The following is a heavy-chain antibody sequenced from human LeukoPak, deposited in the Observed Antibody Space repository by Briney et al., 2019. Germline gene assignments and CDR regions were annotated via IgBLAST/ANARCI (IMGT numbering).Heavy chain of an antibody. D-gene: IGHD3-9*01. CDR3: ARDSTDWVAQHFDP. J-gene: IGHJ5*02. CDR1: GGSMRSYY. Sequence: SETLSLTCTVSGGSMRSYYWSWIRQPPGKGLEWIGYIDYRGITTYNPSPKSRVTISIDTSKSQFSLKLTSVTAADTAVYYCARDSTDWVAQHFDPWGQGIQVTVSS. V-gene: IGHV4-59*01. CDR2: IDYRGIT.